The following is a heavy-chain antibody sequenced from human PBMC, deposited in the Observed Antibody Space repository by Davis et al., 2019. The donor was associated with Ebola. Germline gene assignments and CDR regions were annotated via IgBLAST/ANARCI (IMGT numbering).Heavy chain of an antibody. Sequence: SETLSLTCTVSGGSISSGDYYWSWIRQPPGKGLEWIGYIYYSGSTYYNPSLKSRVTISVDTSKNQFSLKLSSVTAADTAVYYCARGISEDIVVVPAAPIWFDPWGQGTLVTVSS. CDR2: IYYSGST. J-gene: IGHJ5*02. CDR3: ARGISEDIVVVPAAPIWFDP. V-gene: IGHV4-30-4*01. D-gene: IGHD2-2*01. CDR1: GGSISSGDYY.